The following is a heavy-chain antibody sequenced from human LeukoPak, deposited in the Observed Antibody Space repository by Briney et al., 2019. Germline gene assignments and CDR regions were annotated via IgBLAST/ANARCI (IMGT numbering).Heavy chain of an antibody. V-gene: IGHV4-39*01. D-gene: IGHD6-6*01. CDR1: GGSISSSSYY. CDR3: ARGPEYSSSSLWFDP. Sequence: SETLSLTCTVSGGSISSSSYYWGWIRQPPGKGLEWIGSFYYSGSTYYNPSLKSRVTISVDTSKNQFSLKLSSVTAADTAVYYCARGPEYSSSSLWFDPWGQGTLVTVSS. J-gene: IGHJ5*02. CDR2: FYYSGST.